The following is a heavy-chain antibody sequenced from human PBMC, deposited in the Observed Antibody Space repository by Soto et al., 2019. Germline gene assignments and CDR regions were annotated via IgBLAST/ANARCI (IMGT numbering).Heavy chain of an antibody. J-gene: IGHJ4*02. Sequence: SETLSLTCTVSGGSISSGDYYWSWIRQPPGKGLEWIGYIYYSGSTYYNPSLKSRVTVSVDTSKNQFSLKLSSVTAADTAVYYCARDAYYYDSSGYSRGGYYFDYWGQGTLVTVSS. D-gene: IGHD3-22*01. CDR3: ARDAYYYDSSGYSRGGYYFDY. CDR2: IYYSGST. V-gene: IGHV4-30-4*01. CDR1: GGSISSGDYY.